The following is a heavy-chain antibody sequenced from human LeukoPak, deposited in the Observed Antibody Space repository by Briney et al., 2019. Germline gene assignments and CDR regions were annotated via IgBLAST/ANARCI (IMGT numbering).Heavy chain of an antibody. CDR3: ARGRYDSSGYYYVLMDY. Sequence: ASVKVSCKASGYTFTSYYMHWVRQAPGQGLEWMGIINPSGGSTSYAQKFQGRVTMTRDMSTSTVYMELSSLRSEDTAVYYCARGRYDSSGYYYVLMDYWGQGTLVTVSS. CDR1: GYTFTSYY. D-gene: IGHD3-22*01. J-gene: IGHJ4*02. CDR2: INPSGGST. V-gene: IGHV1-46*01.